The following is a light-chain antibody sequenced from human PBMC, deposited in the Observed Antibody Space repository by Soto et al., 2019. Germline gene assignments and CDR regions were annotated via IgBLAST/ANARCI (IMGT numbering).Light chain of an antibody. CDR2: RAS. CDR3: QQFNNWPLYT. Sequence: EIVMTQSPATLSVSPGERAFLSCRASQSVSSNLAWYQQKPGQAPRLLMFRASTRATGIPARFSGSGSGTDFTLTISSLQSEDFAAYYCQQFNNWPLYTFGQGTKLEIK. CDR1: QSVSSN. J-gene: IGKJ2*01. V-gene: IGKV3-15*01.